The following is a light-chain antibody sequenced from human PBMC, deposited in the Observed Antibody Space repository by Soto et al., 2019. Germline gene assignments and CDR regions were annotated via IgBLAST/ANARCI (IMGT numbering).Light chain of an antibody. CDR1: SSDVGGYNY. V-gene: IGLV2-14*01. CDR3: SSYTSSSTRV. J-gene: IGLJ2*01. Sequence: QSALTQPASVSGSPGQSITISCTGTSSDVGGYNYVSWYQQHPGKAPKLIIYEVSNRPSGVSNRFSGSKSGNTASLTISGLQADDDADYYCSSYTSSSTRVFGGGTKLTVL. CDR2: EVS.